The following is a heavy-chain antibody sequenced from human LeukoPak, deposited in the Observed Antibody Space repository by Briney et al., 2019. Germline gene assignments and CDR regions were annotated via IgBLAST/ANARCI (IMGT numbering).Heavy chain of an antibody. D-gene: IGHD2-15*01. V-gene: IGHV4-34*01. J-gene: IGHJ4*02. CDR3: ARGLSAIVY. Sequence: PSETLSLTCAVYGGSFSGYYWSWIRQPPGKGLEWIGEINHSGSTNYNPSLKSRVTISVDTSKNLFSLKLSSVTAADTAVYYCARGLSAIVYWGQGTLVTVSS. CDR1: GGSFSGYY. CDR2: INHSGST.